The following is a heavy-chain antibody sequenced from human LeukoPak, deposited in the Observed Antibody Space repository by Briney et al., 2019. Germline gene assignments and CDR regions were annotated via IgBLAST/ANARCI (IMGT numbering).Heavy chain of an antibody. CDR2: INLNSGGT. Sequence: GASVKVSCMASGYTFTGYYIHWVRQAPGQGHEWMGLINLNSGGTNYAQKFQGRVTMTRDTSISTAYMELSRLRSDDTAVYYCEREYSGSWYNWFDPWGQGTLVTVSS. V-gene: IGHV1-2*02. J-gene: IGHJ5*02. D-gene: IGHD6-13*01. CDR3: EREYSGSWYNWFDP. CDR1: GYTFTGYY.